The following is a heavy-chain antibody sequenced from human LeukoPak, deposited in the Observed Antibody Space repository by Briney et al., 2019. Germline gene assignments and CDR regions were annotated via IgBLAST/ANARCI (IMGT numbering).Heavy chain of an antibody. D-gene: IGHD3-22*01. J-gene: IGHJ4*02. V-gene: IGHV3-23*01. Sequence: GGSLRLSCAASGFTFSSYAMSWVRQAPGKGLEWVSTIGGSGGISYYADSVKGRFTISRDNSKNTLCLQMNSLRAEDTALYYCAKDYYDRYFDYWGQGTLVTVSS. CDR1: GFTFSSYA. CDR2: IGGSGGIS. CDR3: AKDYYDRYFDY.